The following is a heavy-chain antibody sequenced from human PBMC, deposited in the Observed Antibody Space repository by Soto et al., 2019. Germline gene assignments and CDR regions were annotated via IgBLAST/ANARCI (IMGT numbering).Heavy chain of an antibody. CDR1: CSTFTSYG. CDR3: AREVEVNRFTIFGVVRRHAFDI. D-gene: IGHD3-3*01. V-gene: IGHV1-18*01. CDR2: ISPYSGGT. J-gene: IGHJ3*02. Sequence: ASVTVSCTASCSTFTSYGISLVRQDPGQGLEWMGWISPYSGGTNYAQKFQGRVTMTRDTSISTAYMELSRLRSDDTAVYYCAREVEVNRFTIFGVVRRHAFDIWGQGTMVTVSS.